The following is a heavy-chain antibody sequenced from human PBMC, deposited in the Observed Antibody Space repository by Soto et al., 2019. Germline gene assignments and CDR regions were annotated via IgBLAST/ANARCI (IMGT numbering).Heavy chain of an antibody. CDR3: ARAGIAYCTGITCYLYYYVMDV. V-gene: IGHV1-46*01. CDR2: INPKSSST. CDR1: GYTVTSYY. D-gene: IGHD2-2*01. J-gene: IGHJ6*02. Sequence: QVQLVQSGAEVKKPGASVKVSCKASGYTVTSYYMHWVRQAPGQGLEWMGIINPKSSSTTYAQKCQGRVTITSDTSTSTVCLELTSLTSGDTAVYHCARAGIAYCTGITCYLYYYVMDVWGQGTTVTVSS.